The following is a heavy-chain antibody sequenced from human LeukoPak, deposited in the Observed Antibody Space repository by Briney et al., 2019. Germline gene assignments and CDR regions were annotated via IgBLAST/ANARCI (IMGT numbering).Heavy chain of an antibody. V-gene: IGHV4-59*11. D-gene: IGHD2-2*01. CDR3: ARESCSSTSCNDNWFDP. J-gene: IGHJ5*02. CDR2: IYYSGST. CDR1: GGSISSHY. Sequence: PSETLSLTCTVSGGSISSHYWSWIRQPPGKGLEWIGYIYYSGSTNYNPSLKSRVTISVDTSKNQFSLKLSSVTAADTAVYYCARESCSSTSCNDNWFDPWGQGTLVTVSS.